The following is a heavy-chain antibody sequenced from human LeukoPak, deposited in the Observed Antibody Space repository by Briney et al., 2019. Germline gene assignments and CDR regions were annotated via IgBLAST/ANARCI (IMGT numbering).Heavy chain of an antibody. Sequence: SETLSLTCTVSGGSISGTSYYWGWIRQPPGKGLEWIGSLSYSGSTYCNPSLKSRVTISVDTSKTHLSLRLSSVTAADTAAYYCARGGSGYYIAVFDYWGQGTLVTVSS. J-gene: IGHJ4*02. CDR3: ARGGSGYYIAVFDY. CDR1: GGSISGTSYY. V-gene: IGHV4-39*07. D-gene: IGHD5-12*01. CDR2: LSYSGST.